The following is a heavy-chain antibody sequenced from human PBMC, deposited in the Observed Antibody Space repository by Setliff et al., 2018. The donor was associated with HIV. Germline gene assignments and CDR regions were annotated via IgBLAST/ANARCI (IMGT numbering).Heavy chain of an antibody. CDR2: IFYTGST. V-gene: IGHV4-59*08. J-gene: IGHJ4*02. CDR1: GDSIGSYY. CDR3: GRQVPVPGVAVTPIDY. D-gene: IGHD3-3*01. Sequence: KPSETLSLTCTVSGDSIGSYYWTWLRQFPGKGLEWIGFIFYTGSTTYNPSLNSRVTISVDTSRNQLTLKLSSVTAADTAVYYCGRQVPVPGVAVTPIDYWGQGTLVTVSS.